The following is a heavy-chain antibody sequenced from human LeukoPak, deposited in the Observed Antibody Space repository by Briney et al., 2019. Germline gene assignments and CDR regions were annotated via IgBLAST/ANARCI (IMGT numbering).Heavy chain of an antibody. D-gene: IGHD6-13*01. CDR1: GFTFSSYS. CDR2: ISSSSSTI. CDR3: ARGYSSSWYGNAFDI. Sequence: GGSLRLSCAASGFTFSSYSMYWVRQAPGKGLEWVSYISSSSSTIYYADSVKGRFTISRDNAKNSLYLQMNSLRAEDTAVYYCARGYSSSWYGNAFDIWGQGTMVTVSS. V-gene: IGHV3-48*04. J-gene: IGHJ3*02.